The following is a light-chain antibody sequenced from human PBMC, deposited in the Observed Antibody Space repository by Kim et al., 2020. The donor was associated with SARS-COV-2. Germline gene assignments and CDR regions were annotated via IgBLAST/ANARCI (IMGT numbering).Light chain of an antibody. V-gene: IGLV1-44*01. CDR3: ASWDDRLNVDV. Sequence: ELTQPPSASGTPGQRLTISCSGSTSNIGGNRVNWYQQLPGTAPKLLIHSDTEKPSGVPDRFSGSKSGTSASLAISGLQSEDEADYYCASWDDRLNVDVFGGGTQLTVL. CDR1: TSNIGGNR. J-gene: IGLJ2*01. CDR2: SDT.